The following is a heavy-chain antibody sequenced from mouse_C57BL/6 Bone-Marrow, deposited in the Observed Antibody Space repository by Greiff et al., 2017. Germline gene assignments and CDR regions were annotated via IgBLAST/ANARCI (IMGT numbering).Heavy chain of an antibody. CDR2: INPGSGGT. CDR3: ARWGPTTVVEDY. J-gene: IGHJ2*01. D-gene: IGHD1-1*01. Sequence: VQLQESGAELVRPGTSVKVSCKASGYAFTNYLIEWVKQRPGQGLEWIGVINPGSGGTNYNEKFKGKATLTADKSSSTAYMQLSSLTSEDSAVYFCARWGPTTVVEDYWGQGTTLTVSS. V-gene: IGHV1-54*01. CDR1: GYAFTNYL.